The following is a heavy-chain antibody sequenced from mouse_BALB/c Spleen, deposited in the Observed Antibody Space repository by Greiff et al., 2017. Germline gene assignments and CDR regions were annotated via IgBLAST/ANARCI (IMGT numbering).Heavy chain of an antibody. CDR2: IYPGDGDT. CDR3: ARTGEAMDY. J-gene: IGHJ4*01. CDR1: GYTFTSYW. V-gene: IGHV1-87*01. Sequence: QVQLQQSGAELARPGASVTLSCTASGYTFTSYWMQWVKQRPGQGLEWIGAIYPGDGDTRYTQKFKGKATLTADKSYSTAYMQRSSVTSEDSAVYYCARTGEAMDYWGQGTSVTVSA.